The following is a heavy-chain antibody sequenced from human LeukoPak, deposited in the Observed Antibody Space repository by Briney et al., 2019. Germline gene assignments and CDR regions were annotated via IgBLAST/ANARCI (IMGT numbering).Heavy chain of an antibody. CDR1: GGSISSYY. CDR3: ARVINTRNWGVSGQFDY. J-gene: IGHJ4*02. D-gene: IGHD3-10*01. CDR2: INYFGNT. Sequence: SETLSLTCTVSGGSISSYYWSWIRQPPGKGLEGIGFINYFGNTYYNPSLKGRTTISLGTSKNQFSLKLIFVTAADTAVYYCARVINTRNWGVSGQFDYWGQGALVTVSS. V-gene: IGHV4-30-4*08.